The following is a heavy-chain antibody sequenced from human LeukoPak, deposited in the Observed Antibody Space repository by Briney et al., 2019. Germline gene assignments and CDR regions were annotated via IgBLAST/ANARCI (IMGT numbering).Heavy chain of an antibody. CDR1: GGTFNNYA. J-gene: IGHJ4*02. CDR2: IIPIFDTA. CDR3: ARGGYDILTGYYLY. V-gene: IGHV1-69*13. Sequence: GASVKVSCKASGGTFNNYAFSWMRQAPGQGLEWMGGIIPIFDTANYAQKFQGRVTITADESTSTAYMELSSLRSEDTAVYYCARGGYDILTGYYLYWGQGTLVTVSS. D-gene: IGHD3-9*01.